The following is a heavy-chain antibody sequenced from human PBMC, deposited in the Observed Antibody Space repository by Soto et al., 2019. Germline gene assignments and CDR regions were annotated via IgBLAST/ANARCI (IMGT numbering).Heavy chain of an antibody. CDR2: ISHGGST. J-gene: IGHJ5*02. Sequence: KPSWTMSLRCAVSGYSVSIGYYWGWLRQHPGKGLEWIGSISHGGSTYYNPSLNSRVTLSIDMHNNHVSLILSSVTAADTAVYYCARVGPWVPYYYDSSPYTFENWFDPWGQGTLVTVS. D-gene: IGHD3-22*01. CDR3: ARVGPWVPYYYDSSPYTFENWFDP. V-gene: IGHV4-38-2*01. CDR1: GYSVSIGYY.